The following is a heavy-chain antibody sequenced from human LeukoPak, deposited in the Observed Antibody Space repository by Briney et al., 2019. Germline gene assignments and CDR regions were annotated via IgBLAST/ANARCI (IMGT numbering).Heavy chain of an antibody. Sequence: GGSLRLSCAASAFTFTGYWMNLVRQAPGKGLEWVANINQDGSQTYYVDSVKGRFTISRDNAKNSVYPQMAGLRAEDTAMYYCARGHYITIFGVVTPDSFDSWGQGTLVTVSS. D-gene: IGHD3-3*01. J-gene: IGHJ4*02. CDR2: INQDGSQT. V-gene: IGHV3-7*01. CDR3: ARGHYITIFGVVTPDSFDS. CDR1: AFTFTGYW.